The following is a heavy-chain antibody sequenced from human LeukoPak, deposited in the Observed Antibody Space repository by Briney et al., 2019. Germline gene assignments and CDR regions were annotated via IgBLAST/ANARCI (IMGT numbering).Heavy chain of an antibody. CDR2: ISSSSSYI. J-gene: IGHJ4*02. CDR3: ARDSTYYYDSSGYYP. CDR1: GFTFSSYS. V-gene: IGHV3-21*01. D-gene: IGHD3-22*01. Sequence: GGSLRLSCAASGFTFSSYSMNWVRQATGKGLEWVSSISSSSSYIYYADSVKGRFTISRDNAKNSLYLQMNSLRAEDTAVYYCARDSTYYYDSSGYYPRGQGTLVTISS.